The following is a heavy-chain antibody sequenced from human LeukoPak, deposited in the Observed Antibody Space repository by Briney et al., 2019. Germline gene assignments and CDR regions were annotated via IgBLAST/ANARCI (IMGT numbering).Heavy chain of an antibody. Sequence: ESGGSLRLSCAASGFTFSTYNMNWVRQSPGKGLEWVSSISDSTNYIYYADSVKGRFTISRDNAKNSLYLQMSSLRDEDTAVYYCARDLILADSSGSSAHDFWGQGTLVTVSS. CDR2: ISDSTNYI. CDR1: GFTFSTYN. J-gene: IGHJ4*02. CDR3: ARDLILADSSGSSAHDF. V-gene: IGHV3-21*01. D-gene: IGHD2-15*01.